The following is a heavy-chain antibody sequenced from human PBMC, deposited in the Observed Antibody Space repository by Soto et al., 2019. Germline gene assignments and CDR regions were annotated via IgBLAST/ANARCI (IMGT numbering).Heavy chain of an antibody. CDR2: ISKDGNVK. V-gene: IGHV3-30*03. J-gene: IGHJ4*02. D-gene: IGHD2-8*02. CDR3: TGEVASGY. CDR1: GFTFSSYG. Sequence: QVQLVESGGGVVQPGRSLRLSCAASGFTFSSYGMHWVRQAPGKGLEWVAVISKDGNVKYYAESVKGRFTISRDNSKNKLYLQMNRLGAEEAAAYYCTGEVASGYWGQGTLVTVSS.